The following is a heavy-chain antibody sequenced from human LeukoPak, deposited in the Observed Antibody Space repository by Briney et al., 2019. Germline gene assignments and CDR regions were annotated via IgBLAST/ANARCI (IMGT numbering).Heavy chain of an antibody. D-gene: IGHD1-26*01. CDR3: ARRRESLNWFDP. J-gene: IGHJ5*02. Sequence: SETLSLTCTVSGGSISSSSYYWGWIRQPPGKGLEWIGSIYYSGSTYYNPSLKSRVTISVDTSKNQFSLKLSSVTAAVTAVYYCARRRESLNWFDPWGQGTLVTVSS. CDR2: IYYSGST. V-gene: IGHV4-39*01. CDR1: GGSISSSSYY.